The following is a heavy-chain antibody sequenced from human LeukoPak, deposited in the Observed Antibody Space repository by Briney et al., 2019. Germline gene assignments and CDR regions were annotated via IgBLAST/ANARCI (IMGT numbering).Heavy chain of an antibody. CDR1: GGSISSDY. V-gene: IGHV4-59*08. J-gene: IGHJ3*02. CDR2: IYYTGST. CDR3: ARRNALAI. Sequence: PSETLSLTCTVSGGSISSDYWNWIRQPPGKGLEWIGNIYYTGSTSYNPSLKSRVTISVDTSKNQFSLKLSSVTATDTAVYYCARRNALAIWSQGTMVTVSS.